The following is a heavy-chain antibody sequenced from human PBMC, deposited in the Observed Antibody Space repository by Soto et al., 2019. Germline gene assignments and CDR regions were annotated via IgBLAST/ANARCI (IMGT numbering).Heavy chain of an antibody. CDR2: IYPGDSDT. J-gene: IGHJ3*02. D-gene: IGHD2-15*01. V-gene: IGHV5-51*01. CDR3: ARRASDDLFGFLVVVAATKGDNDAFDI. CDR1: GYSFTSYW. Sequence: PGESLKISCKGSGYSFTSYWIGWVRQMPGKGLEWMGIIYPGDSDTRSSPSFQGQVTISADKSISTAYLQWSSLKASDTAMYYCARRASDDLFGFLVVVAATKGDNDAFDIWGQGTMVTVSS.